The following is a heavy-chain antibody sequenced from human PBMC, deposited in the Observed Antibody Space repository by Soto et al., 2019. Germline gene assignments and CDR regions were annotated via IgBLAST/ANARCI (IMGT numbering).Heavy chain of an antibody. CDR2: IIPMVGMS. J-gene: IGHJ5*02. CDR3: ATSYGSGSRPFDN. Sequence: QVQLVQSGAEVKKPGSSVRVSCKASGDTFNFYTIHWVRQAPGQGFEWLGRIIPMVGMSNYAQRFQGRVTMIADKSTSTVYMQLSSLRSEDTALYYCATSYGSGSRPFDNWGQGTLVSVSS. CDR1: GDTFNFYT. V-gene: IGHV1-69*02. D-gene: IGHD3-10*01.